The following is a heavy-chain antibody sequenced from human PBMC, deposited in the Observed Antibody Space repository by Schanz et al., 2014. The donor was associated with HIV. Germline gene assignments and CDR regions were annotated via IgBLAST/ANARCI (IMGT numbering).Heavy chain of an antibody. CDR2: IDTDWST. Sequence: EVQLVESGGGLVQPGGSLRLSCAASGFTFSSYAMSWVRQAPGKGLEWVSHIDTDWSTNYADSVKGRFTISRDNSKNTLYLQMNSLRAEDTAVYSCTKDQGLVRPPDYWGQGTLVTVSS. J-gene: IGHJ4*02. D-gene: IGHD3-10*01. CDR1: GFTFSSYA. CDR3: TKDQGLVRPPDY. V-gene: IGHV3-23*04.